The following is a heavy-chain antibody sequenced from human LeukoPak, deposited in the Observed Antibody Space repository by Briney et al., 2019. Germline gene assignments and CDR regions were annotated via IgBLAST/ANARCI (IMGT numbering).Heavy chain of an antibody. J-gene: IGHJ4*02. V-gene: IGHV3-30*18. D-gene: IGHD6-13*01. Sequence: GGSLRLSCAASGFSFTSYAMHWVRQAPGKGLEWVAVISYNGNDYHYADSVKGRFTISRDNSKNTLYLQMNSLRTEDTASYYCAKDSQHLAIYYFDYWGQGTLVTVSS. CDR2: ISYNGNDY. CDR3: AKDSQHLAIYYFDY. CDR1: GFSFTSYA.